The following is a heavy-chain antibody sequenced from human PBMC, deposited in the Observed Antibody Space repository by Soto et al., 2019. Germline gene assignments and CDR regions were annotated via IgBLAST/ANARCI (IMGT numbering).Heavy chain of an antibody. J-gene: IGHJ4*02. CDR1: CGSIYRSGYY. V-gene: IGHV4-39*01. D-gene: IGHD2-15*01. Sequence: SETLSLTCTVSCGSIYRSGYYWGWIRQPPGRGLEWIGNIDYNGVTYSNPSLKSRVTISRDTSKNQFSLKLTSVTAADTALYYCGKVLVGATGHTDSDSWGPGTLVTVSS. CDR2: IDYNGVT. CDR3: GKVLVGATGHTDSDS.